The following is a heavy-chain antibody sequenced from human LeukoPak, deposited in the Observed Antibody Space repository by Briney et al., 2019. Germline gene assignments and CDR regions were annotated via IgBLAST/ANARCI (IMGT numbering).Heavy chain of an antibody. D-gene: IGHD3-10*01. CDR1: GFTFSSYT. CDR3: AREYYTYDY. J-gene: IGHJ4*02. Sequence: PGGSLRLSCVASGFTFSSYTINWVRQTPGKGLEWVSSISGSSYYIYYADSVRGRFTISRDNAENSVYLQMNSLRAEDTAVYYCAREYYTYDYWGQGTLVTVSS. V-gene: IGHV3-21*01. CDR2: ISGSSYYI.